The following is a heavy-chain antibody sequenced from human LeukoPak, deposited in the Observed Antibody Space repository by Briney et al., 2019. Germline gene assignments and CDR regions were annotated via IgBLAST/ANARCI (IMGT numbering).Heavy chain of an antibody. CDR3: ARWGRGFDY. CDR1: GFTFSDYY. CDR2: SSSSSSYT. Sequence: GGSLRLSCAASGFTFSDYYMSWIRQAPGKGLEWVSYSSSSSSYTNYADSVQGRFTISRDNAKNSLYLQMNSLRAEDTAVYYCARWGRGFDYWGQGTLVTVSS. D-gene: IGHD2-15*01. V-gene: IGHV3-11*06. J-gene: IGHJ4*02.